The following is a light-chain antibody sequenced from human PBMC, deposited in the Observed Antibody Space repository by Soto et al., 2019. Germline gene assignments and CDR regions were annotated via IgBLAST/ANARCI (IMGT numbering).Light chain of an antibody. CDR2: GAS. V-gene: IGKV3-15*01. Sequence: EIVMTQSPATLSVSPGDRATLSCRASQSVSSNLAWYQQKGGQAPRLLIYGASTRATGIPTRFSGSGSGTEFTLTISSLQSEDFAVYYCQQYNNWHPITFGQGTRLEIK. J-gene: IGKJ5*01. CDR3: QQYNNWHPIT. CDR1: QSVSSN.